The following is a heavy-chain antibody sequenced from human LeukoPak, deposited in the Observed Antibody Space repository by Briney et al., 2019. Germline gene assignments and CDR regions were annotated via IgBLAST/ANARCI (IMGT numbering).Heavy chain of an antibody. D-gene: IGHD6-13*01. Sequence: PGGSLRLSCAPSGFTFRSYAMSWVRQSPERGREWGSVISISGGTTYYGDSVKGRFTISRDNSKNTLYLQMSSLRAEHTAVYYCATSPSWGPAAAGMRFDYWGQGTLVTVSS. CDR2: ISISGGTT. CDR3: ATSPSWGPAAAGMRFDY. V-gene: IGHV3-23*01. J-gene: IGHJ4*02. CDR1: GFTFRSYA.